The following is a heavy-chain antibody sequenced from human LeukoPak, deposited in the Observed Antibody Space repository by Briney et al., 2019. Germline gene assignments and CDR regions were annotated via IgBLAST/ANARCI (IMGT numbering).Heavy chain of an antibody. D-gene: IGHD3-22*01. CDR1: GDSISSSSYY. CDR3: ARSYYHSSGYQNNWFDP. J-gene: IGHJ5*02. V-gene: IGHV4-39*01. Sequence: PSETLSLTCTVSGDSISSSSYYWGWIRQPPGKGLEWIGSIYYSGSTYYNPSLKSRVTISVDTSKNQFSLKLSSVTAADTAVYYCARSYYHSSGYQNNWFDPWGQGTLVTVSS. CDR2: IYYSGST.